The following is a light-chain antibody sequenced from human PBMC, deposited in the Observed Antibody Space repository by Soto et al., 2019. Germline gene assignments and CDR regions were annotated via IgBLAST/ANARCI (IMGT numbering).Light chain of an antibody. CDR3: AAWDDSLNGVV. J-gene: IGLJ2*01. CDR1: SSNIGSKT. V-gene: IGLV1-44*01. Sequence: QSVLTQPPSTSGTPGQRVTISCSGSSSNIGSKTVNWYQQLPGTAPKLLIYSNTQRPSGVPDRFSGSKSGTSASLAIRGLQSDDEADYYCAAWDDSLNGVVFGGGTKLPVL. CDR2: SNT.